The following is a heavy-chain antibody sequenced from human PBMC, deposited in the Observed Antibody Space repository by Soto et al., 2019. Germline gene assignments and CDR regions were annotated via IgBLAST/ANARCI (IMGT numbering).Heavy chain of an antibody. V-gene: IGHV1-18*01. CDR1: GYTFSSYG. CDR3: ARGGYYDSSGSRNYHYYSTMDV. Sequence: GASVKVSCKASGYTFSSYGINWVRQAPGQGLEWLGWISPYNDDTKHAQMLQGRVTMTTDTSSRTAYMALRSLRSDDTAVYFCARGGYYDSSGSRNYHYYSTMDVWGQGTTVTVSS. J-gene: IGHJ6*02. D-gene: IGHD3-22*01. CDR2: ISPYNDDT.